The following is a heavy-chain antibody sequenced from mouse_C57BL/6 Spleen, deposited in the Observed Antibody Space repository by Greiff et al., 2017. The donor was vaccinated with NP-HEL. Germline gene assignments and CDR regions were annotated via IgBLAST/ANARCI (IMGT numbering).Heavy chain of an antibody. CDR3: TTPGGYSAGFAY. D-gene: IGHD2-3*01. CDR1: GFNIKDDY. Sequence: VQLKESGAELVRPGASVKLSCTASGFNIKDDYMHWVKQRPEQGLEWIGWIDPENGDTEYASKFHGKATITAATSSNTAYLQLSSLTSEDTAVDYCTTPGGYSAGFAYWGQGTLVTVSA. J-gene: IGHJ3*01. CDR2: IDPENGDT. V-gene: IGHV14-4*01.